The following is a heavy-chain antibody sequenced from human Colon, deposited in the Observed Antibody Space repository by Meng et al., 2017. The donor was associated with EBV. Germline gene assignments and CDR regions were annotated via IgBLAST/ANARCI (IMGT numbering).Heavy chain of an antibody. D-gene: IGHD3-10*01. V-gene: IGHV4-34*01. CDR2: IDHRGNT. CDR1: GGSFRDYY. CDR3: ARRGPSGNFSP. Sequence: QVTVQQGGAGLLKPSETLSRSCAVDGGSFRDYYWTWIRHPPGKGLEWIGEIDHRGNTKYNPSLKSRVTISLDTSKKQFSLKVSSVTAADSAVYYCARRGPSGNFSPWSQGALVTVSS. J-gene: IGHJ5*02.